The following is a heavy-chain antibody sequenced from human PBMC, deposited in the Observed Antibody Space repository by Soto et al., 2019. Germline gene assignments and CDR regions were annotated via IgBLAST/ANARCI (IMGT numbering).Heavy chain of an antibody. D-gene: IGHD1-26*01. CDR3: ARDRGVGSTNWFDP. J-gene: IGHJ5*02. CDR2: IYYSGST. V-gene: IGHV4-59*01. Sequence: SETLSLTCTVSCGSISSYYWSWIRQPAGKGLEWIGYIYYSGSTNYNPSLKSRVTISVDTSKNQFSLKLSSVTAADTAVYYCARDRGVGSTNWFDPWGQGTLVTVSS. CDR1: CGSISSYY.